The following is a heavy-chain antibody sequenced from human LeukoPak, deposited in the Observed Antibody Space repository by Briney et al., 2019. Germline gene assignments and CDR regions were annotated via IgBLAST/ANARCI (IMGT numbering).Heavy chain of an antibody. CDR3: ARGLSHFDY. D-gene: IGHD5/OR15-5a*01. CDR1: GFTFSSYS. V-gene: IGHV3-21*01. Sequence: GGSLRLSCAASGFTFSSYSMNWVRQAPGKGLEWVSSISSGSSYIYYADSSKGRFTISRDNAKNSLYLQMNNLRAEDTAVYYCARGLSHFDYWGQGTLVTVSS. J-gene: IGHJ4*02. CDR2: ISSGSSYI.